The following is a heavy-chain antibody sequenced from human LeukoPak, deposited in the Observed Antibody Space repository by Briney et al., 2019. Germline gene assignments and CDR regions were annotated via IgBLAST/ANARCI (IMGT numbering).Heavy chain of an antibody. CDR3: ARGLDTAIAY. Sequence: SQTLALTCAISGDSVSSNSATWNWIRQSPSRGLEWLGRTYYKYKWHSDYAVSVKSRIILNPDTSKNQFSLQLDSVTPEDTAVYFCARGLDTAIAYWGQGTLVTVSS. D-gene: IGHD5-18*01. CDR1: GDSVSSNSAT. J-gene: IGHJ4*02. V-gene: IGHV6-1*01. CDR2: TYYKYKWHS.